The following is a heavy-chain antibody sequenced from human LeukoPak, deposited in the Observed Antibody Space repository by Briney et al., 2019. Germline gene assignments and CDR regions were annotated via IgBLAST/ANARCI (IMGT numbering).Heavy chain of an antibody. J-gene: IGHJ4*02. CDR3: AKILVTTVSDFDY. D-gene: IGHD4-17*01. V-gene: IGHV3-30*18. CDR2: ISYDGSNK. Sequence: GGSLRLSWAASGFTFSSYGMHWVRKAPGKGLEWVAVISYDGSNKYYADSVKGRFTISRDNSKNTLYLQMNSLRAEDTAVYYCAKILVTTVSDFDYWGQGTLVTVSS. CDR1: GFTFSSYG.